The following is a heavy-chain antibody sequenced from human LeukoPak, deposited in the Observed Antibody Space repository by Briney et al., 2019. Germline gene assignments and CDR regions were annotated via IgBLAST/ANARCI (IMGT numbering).Heavy chain of an antibody. D-gene: IGHD6-6*01. CDR1: GFSFSSYW. V-gene: IGHV3-74*01. Sequence: GGSLRLSCAASGFSFSSYWMHWVRQVPGKGLVWVSRIDKDGTSTHYADSVTGRFTISRDNAKNTLYLQMNTLRVEGTAVYFCARGQEAARNWFFDLWGRGTLVTVSS. CDR3: ARGQEAARNWFFDL. J-gene: IGHJ2*01. CDR2: IDKDGTST.